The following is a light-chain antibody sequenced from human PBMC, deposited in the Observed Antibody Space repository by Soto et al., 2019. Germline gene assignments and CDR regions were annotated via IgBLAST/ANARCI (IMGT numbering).Light chain of an antibody. CDR2: DAS. CDR1: QNISKW. CDR3: HQYLIYSPFT. J-gene: IGKJ3*01. V-gene: IGKV1-5*01. Sequence: DNQMTQSPSTLAASVGDRVTISCRASQNISKWLAWYQQKPGKAPKLLLYDASNLERGFPSRFSGSGSGTEFALTISSLQPDDFAPYYCHQYLIYSPFTFSPGKRVDV.